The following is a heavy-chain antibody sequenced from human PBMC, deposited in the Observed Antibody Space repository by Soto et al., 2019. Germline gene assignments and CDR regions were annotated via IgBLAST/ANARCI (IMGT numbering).Heavy chain of an antibody. CDR2: ISAYNGNT. V-gene: IGHV1-18*01. Sequence: ASVKVSCKASGYTFTSYGISWVRQAPGQGLEWMGWISAYNGNTNYAQKLQGRVTMTTDTSTSTAYMELRSLRSDDTAVYYCARDWPYCSGGSCYSGAWFDPWGQGTLVTVSS. J-gene: IGHJ5*02. CDR1: GYTFTSYG. D-gene: IGHD2-15*01. CDR3: ARDWPYCSGGSCYSGAWFDP.